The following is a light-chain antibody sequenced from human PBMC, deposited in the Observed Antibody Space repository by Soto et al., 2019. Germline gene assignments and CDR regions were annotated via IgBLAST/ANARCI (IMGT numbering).Light chain of an antibody. Sequence: DIQMTQSPASLSASVGDRVTITCRASQTISSYLNWYQQKPGAAPKLLIYSASTLQSGVPSRFSGSGFGTDYTLTISSLQPAAFAVYSCQQTFRTPHTFGQGTKLEI. CDR2: SAS. CDR3: QQTFRTPHT. V-gene: IGKV1-39*01. CDR1: QTISSY. J-gene: IGKJ2*01.